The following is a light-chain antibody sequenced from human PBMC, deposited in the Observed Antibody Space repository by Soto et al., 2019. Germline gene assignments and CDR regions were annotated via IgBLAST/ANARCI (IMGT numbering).Light chain of an antibody. Sequence: DIQMTQSPSTLSASVGDRVTITCRASQSISSWLAWYQQKPGKAPKLLIYDASSLESGVPSRFSGSGSGTEVTRTISSRQPEDFATYYCQQYNSYSWTFGQGTKVEIK. CDR3: QQYNSYSWT. V-gene: IGKV1-5*01. J-gene: IGKJ1*01. CDR2: DAS. CDR1: QSISSW.